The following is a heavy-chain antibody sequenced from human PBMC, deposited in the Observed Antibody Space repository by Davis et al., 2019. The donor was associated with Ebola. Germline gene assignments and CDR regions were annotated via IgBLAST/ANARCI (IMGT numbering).Heavy chain of an antibody. CDR1: GFTFKNHA. V-gene: IGHV3-23*01. CDR3: AKDRTPYYYDSSGYYRALFDY. D-gene: IGHD3-22*01. CDR2: VSGNGEKT. Sequence: GGSLRLSCAASGFTFKNHAMSWVRQAPGKGLEWVAAVSGNGEKTHYADSVKGRFTISRDNSKNTLYLQMNSLRAEDTAVYYCAKDRTPYYYDSSGYYRALFDYWGQGTLVTVSS. J-gene: IGHJ4*02.